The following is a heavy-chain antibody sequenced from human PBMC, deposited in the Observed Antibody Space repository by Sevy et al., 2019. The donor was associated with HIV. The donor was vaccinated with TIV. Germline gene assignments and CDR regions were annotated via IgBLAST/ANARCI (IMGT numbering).Heavy chain of an antibody. D-gene: IGHD3-22*01. CDR2: ISSSSSYI. J-gene: IGHJ3*02. CDR1: GFTFSSYS. Sequence: GGCLRLSCAASGFTFSSYSMNWVRQAPGKGLEWVSSISSSSSYIYYADSVKGRFTISRDNAKNSLYLQMNSLRAEDTAVYYCVVYYYAGSGYSNAFDIWGQGTMVTVSS. CDR3: VVYYYAGSGYSNAFDI. V-gene: IGHV3-21*01.